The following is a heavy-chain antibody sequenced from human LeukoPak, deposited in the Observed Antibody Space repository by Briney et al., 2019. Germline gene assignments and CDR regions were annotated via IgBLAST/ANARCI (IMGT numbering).Heavy chain of an antibody. Sequence: SETLSLTCAVYGGSFSGYYWSWIRQPPGKGLEWIGEINHSGSTNYNPSLKSRVTISVDTSKNQFSLKLSSVTAADTAVYYCARIIVGATTSFNGGSHFDYWGQGTLVTVSS. J-gene: IGHJ4*02. CDR3: ARIIVGATTSFNGGSHFDY. D-gene: IGHD1-26*01. CDR1: GGSFSGYY. CDR2: INHSGST. V-gene: IGHV4-34*01.